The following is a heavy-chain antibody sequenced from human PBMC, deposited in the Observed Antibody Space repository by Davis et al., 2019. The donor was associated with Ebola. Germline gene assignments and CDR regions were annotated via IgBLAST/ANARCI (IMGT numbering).Heavy chain of an antibody. D-gene: IGHD2-2*01. V-gene: IGHV4-59*08. CDR1: GGSISSYY. J-gene: IGHJ6*02. Sequence: SETLSLTCTVSGGSISSYYWSWIRQPPGKGLEWIGYIYYSGSTNYNPSLKSRVTISVDTSKNQFSLKLSSVTAADTAVYYCARNVVVPEYGMDVWGQGTTVTVSS. CDR2: IYYSGST. CDR3: ARNVVVPEYGMDV.